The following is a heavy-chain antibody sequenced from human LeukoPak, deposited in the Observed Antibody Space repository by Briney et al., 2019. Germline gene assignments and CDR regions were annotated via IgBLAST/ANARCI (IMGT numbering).Heavy chain of an antibody. CDR1: GYSFSSYW. D-gene: IGHD2-2*01. CDR2: IYPTDSDI. J-gene: IGHJ3*02. Sequence: GESLKISCKGSGYSFSSYWIGWVRQMPGKGLELMGIIYPTDSDIRYSPSFQGQVTISADKSINTAYLQWSSLKASDTAIYYCARRSDAVRAFDIWGQGTMVTVSS. CDR3: ARRSDAVRAFDI. V-gene: IGHV5-51*01.